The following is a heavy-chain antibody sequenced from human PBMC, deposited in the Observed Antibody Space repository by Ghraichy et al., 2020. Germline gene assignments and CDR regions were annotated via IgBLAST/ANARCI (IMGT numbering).Heavy chain of an antibody. CDR2: ISSNGGST. CDR3: VKLFRSTMVRGVIPQLGWFDP. J-gene: IGHJ5*02. CDR1: GFTFSSYA. D-gene: IGHD3-10*01. Sequence: GESLNISCSASGFTFSSYAMHWVRQAPGKGLEYVSAISSNGGSTYYADSVKGRFTISRDNSKNTLYLQMSSLRAEDTAVYYCVKLFRSTMVRGVIPQLGWFDPWGQGTLVTVSS. V-gene: IGHV3-64D*06.